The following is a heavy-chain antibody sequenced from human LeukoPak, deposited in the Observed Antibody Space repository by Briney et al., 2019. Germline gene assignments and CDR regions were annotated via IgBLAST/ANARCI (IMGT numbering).Heavy chain of an antibody. CDR2: IKQDGSEE. CDR3: AGGYCTSTRCHANWFDP. V-gene: IGHV3-7*05. Sequence: GGSLRLSCAASGFTFSNYLMSWVRQAPGKGLEWVANIKQDGSEEYYVDSVKGRFTISRDNAKTSLYLQMNSLRAEDTAVYYCAGGYCTSTRCHANWFDPWGQGTLVTVSS. D-gene: IGHD2-2*01. J-gene: IGHJ5*02. CDR1: GFTFSNYL.